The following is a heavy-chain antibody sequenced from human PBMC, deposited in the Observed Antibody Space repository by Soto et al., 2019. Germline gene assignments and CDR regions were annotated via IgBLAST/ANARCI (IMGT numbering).Heavy chain of an antibody. Sequence: VGSLRLSCAASGFTFSNYAMTWFRQAPVNGLEWVSTITGSGDTAYYADSVKGRFTVSRDNSKNTLFLQMSSLRAEDTAIYYCARDLASTISIVARTGFDPWGQGTLVTVSS. V-gene: IGHV3-23*01. CDR3: ARDLASTISIVARTGFDP. D-gene: IGHD2-15*01. CDR1: GFTFSNYA. CDR2: ITGSGDTA. J-gene: IGHJ5*02.